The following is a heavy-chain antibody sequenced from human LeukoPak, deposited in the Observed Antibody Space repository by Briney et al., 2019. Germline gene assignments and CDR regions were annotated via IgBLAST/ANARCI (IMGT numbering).Heavy chain of an antibody. V-gene: IGHV3-7*01. CDR3: ARNFGSQQFDY. D-gene: IGHD3-3*01. J-gene: IGHJ4*02. Sequence: GGSLRLSCAASGFTFSSYATSWVRQAPGKGLERVANIKQDGSVKNYVDFVKGRFTISRDNTKSSLYLEMNNLRGEDTAVYYCARNFGSQQFDYWGQGTLVTVSS. CDR1: GFTFSSYA. CDR2: IKQDGSVK.